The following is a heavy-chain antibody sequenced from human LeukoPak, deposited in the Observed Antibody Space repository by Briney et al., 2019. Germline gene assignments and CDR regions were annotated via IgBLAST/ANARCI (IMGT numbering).Heavy chain of an antibody. CDR2: ISGDGGST. CDR1: GFTFDDYG. V-gene: IGHV3-43*02. Sequence: GGSLRLSCAASGFTFDDYGMNWVRQAPGKGLEWVSLISGDGGSTYYADSVKGRFTISRDNSKNSLYLQMNSLRTEDTALYYCAKEGALLRYFDWLSRGAFDIWGQGTMVTVSS. CDR3: AKEGALLRYFDWLSRGAFDI. J-gene: IGHJ3*02. D-gene: IGHD3-9*01.